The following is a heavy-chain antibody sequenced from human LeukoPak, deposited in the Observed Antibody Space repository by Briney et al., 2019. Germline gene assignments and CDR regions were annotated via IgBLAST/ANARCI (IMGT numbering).Heavy chain of an antibody. Sequence: SVKVSCKASGFTFTSSAVQWVRQARGQRLEWIGWIVVGSGNTNYAQKFQERVTITRDMSTSTAYMELSSLRSEDTAVYYCAASRRRISGWSVRGLDYWGQGTLVTVSS. J-gene: IGHJ4*02. D-gene: IGHD6-19*01. CDR1: GFTFTSSA. V-gene: IGHV1-58*01. CDR2: IVVGSGNT. CDR3: AASRRRISGWSVRGLDY.